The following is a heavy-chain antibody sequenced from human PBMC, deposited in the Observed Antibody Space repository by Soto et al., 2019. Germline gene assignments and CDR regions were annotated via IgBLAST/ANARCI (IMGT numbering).Heavy chain of an antibody. Sequence: PSETLSLTCAVYGGSFSGYYWSWIRQPPGKGLEWIGEINHSGSTNYNPSLKSRVTISVDTSKNQFSLKLSSVTAADTAVYYCAREELLQYYFDYWGQGTLVTVSS. J-gene: IGHJ4*02. CDR1: GGSFSGYY. CDR2: INHSGST. V-gene: IGHV4-34*01. CDR3: AREELLQYYFDY. D-gene: IGHD3-10*01.